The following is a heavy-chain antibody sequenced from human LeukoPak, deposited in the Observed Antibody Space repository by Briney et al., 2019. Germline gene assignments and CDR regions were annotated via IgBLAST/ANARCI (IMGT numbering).Heavy chain of an antibody. Sequence: GGSLRLSCAASGFTFSSYGMHWVRQAPGKGLEWVSVISYDGSTKYYADSVQGRFTISRDNSENTLYLQMSSLRAEDTAVYYCAKVPSKMTTRTFDSWGRGTLVTVSS. CDR2: ISYDGSTK. CDR1: GFTFSSYG. CDR3: AKVPSKMTTRTFDS. J-gene: IGHJ4*02. D-gene: IGHD5-24*01. V-gene: IGHV3-30*18.